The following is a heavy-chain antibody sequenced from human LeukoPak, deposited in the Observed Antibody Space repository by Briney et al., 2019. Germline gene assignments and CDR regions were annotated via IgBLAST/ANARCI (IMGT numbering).Heavy chain of an antibody. J-gene: IGHJ4*02. V-gene: IGHV3-53*01. Sequence: PGGSLRLSCAASGFTFSSNYMSWVRQAPGKGLEWVSVIYSGGSTYYADSVKGRFTISRDNSKNTLYLQMNSLRAEDTAVYYCAKGVVTIFGVARYYFDYWGQGTLVTVSS. CDR3: AKGVVTIFGVARYYFDY. D-gene: IGHD3-3*01. CDR1: GFTFSSNY. CDR2: IYSGGST.